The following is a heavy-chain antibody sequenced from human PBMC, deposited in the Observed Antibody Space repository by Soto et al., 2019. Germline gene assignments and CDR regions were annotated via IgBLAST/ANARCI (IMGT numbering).Heavy chain of an antibody. CDR2: IWYDGSRT. J-gene: IGHJ4*02. CDR1: GFTFSSYG. CDR3: ARDLGSTNYYFDY. V-gene: IGHV3-33*01. D-gene: IGHD5-12*01. Sequence: PGGSLRLSCAASGFTFSSYGFHWVRQAPGKGLEWVAVIWYDGSRTYYVESVKGRFTISRDNSKNTLYLQLNSLRAEDTAVYRCARDLGSTNYYFDYWGLGTLVTVS.